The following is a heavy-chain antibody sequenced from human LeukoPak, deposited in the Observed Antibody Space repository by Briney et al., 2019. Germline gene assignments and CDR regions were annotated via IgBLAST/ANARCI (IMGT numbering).Heavy chain of an antibody. CDR1: GYTFTGYY. V-gene: IGHV1-2*06. Sequence: GASVKVSCKASGYTFTGYYMHWVRQAPGQGLEWMGRINPNSGGTNYAQKFQGRVTMTRDTSISTAYMELSRLRSDDTAVYYCLRESIAARSFDYRGQGTLVTVSS. CDR3: LRESIAARSFDY. CDR2: INPNSGGT. J-gene: IGHJ4*02. D-gene: IGHD6-6*01.